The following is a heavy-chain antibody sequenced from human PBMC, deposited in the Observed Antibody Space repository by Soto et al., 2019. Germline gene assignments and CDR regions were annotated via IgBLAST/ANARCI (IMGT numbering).Heavy chain of an antibody. Sequence: SETLSLTCTVSGGSISSYYWSWIRQPPGKGLEWIGYIYYSGSTNYNPSLKSRVTISVDTSKNQFSLKLSSVTAADTAVYYCARLRLRLGELSLYYFDYWGQGTLVTVSS. CDR3: ARLRLRLGELSLYYFDY. D-gene: IGHD3-16*02. V-gene: IGHV4-59*01. CDR2: IYYSGST. J-gene: IGHJ4*02. CDR1: GGSISSYY.